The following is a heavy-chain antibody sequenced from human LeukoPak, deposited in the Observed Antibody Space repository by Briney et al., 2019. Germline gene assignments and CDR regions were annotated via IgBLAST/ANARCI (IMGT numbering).Heavy chain of an antibody. D-gene: IGHD2-2*01. CDR3: AREVISTPSYFDY. J-gene: IGHJ4*02. Sequence: GGSLRLSCAASGFAFSSYGMSWVRRAPGKGLEWVSFIHRDDKTYYADSVKGRFTMSRDSSKNTLYLQMNSLGADDTAVYYCAREVISTPSYFDYWGQGILVTVSS. CDR1: GFAFSSYG. CDR2: IHRDDKT. V-gene: IGHV3-53*01.